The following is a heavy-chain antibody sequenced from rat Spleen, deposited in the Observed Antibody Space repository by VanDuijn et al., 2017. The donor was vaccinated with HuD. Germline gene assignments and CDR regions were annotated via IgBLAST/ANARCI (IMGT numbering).Heavy chain of an antibody. J-gene: IGHJ2*01. CDR3: AIIRGDY. V-gene: IGHV5-25*01. CDR2: ISPSGGST. CDR1: GFTFSNYD. D-gene: IGHD4-3*01. Sequence: EVQLVESGGGLVQPGRSLKLSCAASGFTFSNYDMAWVRQAPTKGLEWVASISPSGGSTYYRDSVKGRFTVSRDNAKSTLYLQMDSLRSEDTATYYCAIIRGDYWGQGVMVTVSS.